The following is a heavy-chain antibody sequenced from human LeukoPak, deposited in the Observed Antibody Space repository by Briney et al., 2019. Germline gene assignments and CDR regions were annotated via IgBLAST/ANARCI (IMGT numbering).Heavy chain of an antibody. CDR3: ARHDYGDYVFLNWFDP. CDR1: GGSISSSSYY. D-gene: IGHD4-17*01. CDR2: IYYSGST. J-gene: IGHJ5*02. V-gene: IGHV4-39*01. Sequence: SETLSLTCTVSGGSISSSSYYWGWIRQPPGKGLEWIGSIYYSGSTYYNPSLKSRVTISVDTSKNQFSLKLSSVTAADTAVYYCARHDYGDYVFLNWFDPWGQGTLVTVSS.